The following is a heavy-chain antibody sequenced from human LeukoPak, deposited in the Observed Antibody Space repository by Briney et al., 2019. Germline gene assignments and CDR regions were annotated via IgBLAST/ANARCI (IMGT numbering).Heavy chain of an antibody. J-gene: IGHJ4*02. D-gene: IGHD2-2*01. CDR3: VKGSPRYCSSTSCYGGALDY. V-gene: IGHV3-64D*06. CDR1: GFTFSSYA. CDR2: ISSNGGST. Sequence: GGSLRLSCSASGFTFSSYAMHWVRQAPGKGLEYVSAISSNGGSTYYADSVKGRFTISRDNSKNTLYLQMSSLRAEDTAVYYYVKGSPRYCSSTSCYGGALDYWGQGTLVTVSS.